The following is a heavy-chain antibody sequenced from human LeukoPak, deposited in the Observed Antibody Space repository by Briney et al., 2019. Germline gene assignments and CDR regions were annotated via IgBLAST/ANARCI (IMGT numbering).Heavy chain of an antibody. Sequence: SETLSRNCALYDGSFSGYYWSWIRQPPGKGLEWIGEINHSGSTNYNPSLKSRVTISVDTSKNQFSLKLSSVTAADTAVYYCARGKMGSGYSLDYWGQGTLVTVSS. CDR1: DGSFSGYY. CDR2: INHSGST. V-gene: IGHV4-34*01. J-gene: IGHJ4*02. CDR3: ARGKMGSGYSLDY. D-gene: IGHD3-22*01.